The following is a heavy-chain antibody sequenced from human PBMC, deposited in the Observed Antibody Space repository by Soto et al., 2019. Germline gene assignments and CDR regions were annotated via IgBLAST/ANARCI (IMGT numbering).Heavy chain of an antibody. CDR1: GFTFSSYG. V-gene: IGHV3-30*18. Sequence: GGSLRPSCAASGFTFSSYGMHWVRQAPGKGLEWVAVISYDGSNKYYADSVKGRFTISRDNSKNTLYLQMNSLRDEDTAVYYCAKDLNNWNDLGNFDYWGQGTLVTVS. D-gene: IGHD1-20*01. CDR3: AKDLNNWNDLGNFDY. J-gene: IGHJ4*02. CDR2: ISYDGSNK.